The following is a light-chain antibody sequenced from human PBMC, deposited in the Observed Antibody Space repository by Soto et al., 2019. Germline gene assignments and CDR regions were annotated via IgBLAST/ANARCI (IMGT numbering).Light chain of an antibody. V-gene: IGKV3-20*01. CDR1: QNIRSNY. CDR2: GVS. Sequence: EIVLTQSPGTLSLSPGERATLSCRASQNIRSNYLAWYQQKPGQAPRLLIYGVSSRATGIPDRFSGSVSGTDFTLSISRLEPEDFAVYYCQQYGTSPYTFGQGTKLEIK. J-gene: IGKJ2*01. CDR3: QQYGTSPYT.